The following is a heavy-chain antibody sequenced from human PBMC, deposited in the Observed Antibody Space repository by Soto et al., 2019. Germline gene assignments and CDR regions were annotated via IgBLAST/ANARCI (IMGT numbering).Heavy chain of an antibody. CDR1: GFTFSSYG. D-gene: IGHD1-26*01. V-gene: IGHV3-30*18. CDR3: AKDPLSGSYSPYYYYYGMDV. J-gene: IGHJ6*02. CDR2: ISYDGSNK. Sequence: GGSLRLSCAASGFTFSSYGMHWVRQAPGKGLEWVAVISYDGSNKYYADSVRGRFTISRDNSKNTLYLQMNSLRAEDTAVYYCAKDPLSGSYSPYYYYYGMDVWGQGTTVTVSS.